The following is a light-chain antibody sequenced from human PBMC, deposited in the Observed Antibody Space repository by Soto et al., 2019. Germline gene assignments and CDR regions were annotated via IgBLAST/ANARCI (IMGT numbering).Light chain of an antibody. Sequence: EIVMTQSPVTLSVSPGETVTLSCRASQTIRTNLAWYQHKPGQSPRLLIYGASKRATGFPARFSGSGSGTEFTLSISSLQSEDFAVYYCQQYNDNWPTFGQGTKVEIK. CDR3: QQYNDNWPT. J-gene: IGKJ1*01. V-gene: IGKV3-15*01. CDR2: GAS. CDR1: QTIRTN.